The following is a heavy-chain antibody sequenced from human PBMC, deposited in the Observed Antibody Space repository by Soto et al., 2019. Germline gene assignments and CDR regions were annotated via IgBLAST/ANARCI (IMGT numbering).Heavy chain of an antibody. CDR3: ASNIVGTNDFES. J-gene: IGHJ4*02. V-gene: IGHV1-69*01. D-gene: IGHD5-12*01. CDR2: IIPFLNTS. Sequence: QMELVQSGAEVKKSGSSMKVSCKASGGTCTSYTFRWVRQAPGQGLEWMGGIIPFLNTSNYAQKFPARVRITADGSTNTVYMEPSSLTSEDTAIAYCASNIVGTNDFESWGQGTLVTVSS. CDR1: GGTCTSYT.